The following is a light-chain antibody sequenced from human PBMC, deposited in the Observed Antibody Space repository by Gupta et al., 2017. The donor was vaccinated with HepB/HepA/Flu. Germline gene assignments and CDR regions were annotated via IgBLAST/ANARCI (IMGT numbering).Light chain of an antibody. CDR3: QQRSNWPLA. CDR1: QSINSY. CDR2: DAS. V-gene: IGKV3-11*01. Sequence: EIVFTQSPATLSLSPGERATLSCRASQSINSYLGWYQQKPGQAPRLLIYDASNRATGVPARFSGSGSGTEFTLTISSLEPEDSAVYYCQQRSNWPLAFGGGTKVEIK. J-gene: IGKJ4*01.